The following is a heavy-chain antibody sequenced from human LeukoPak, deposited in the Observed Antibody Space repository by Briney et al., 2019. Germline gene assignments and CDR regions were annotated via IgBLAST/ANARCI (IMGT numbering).Heavy chain of an antibody. CDR2: IYHSGST. CDR3: ARSVYYYGSGSHFDY. J-gene: IGHJ4*02. V-gene: IGHV4-39*01. CDR1: GGSISSSSYY. Sequence: SETLSLTCTVSGGSISSSSYYWGWIRQPPGKGLEWIGSIYHSGSTYYNPSLKSRVTISVDTSKHQFSLKLSSVTAADTAVYYCARSVYYYGSGSHFDYWGQGTLVTVSS. D-gene: IGHD3-10*01.